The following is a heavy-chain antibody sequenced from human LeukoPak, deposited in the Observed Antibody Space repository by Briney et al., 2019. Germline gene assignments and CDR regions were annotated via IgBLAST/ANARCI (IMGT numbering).Heavy chain of an antibody. D-gene: IGHD3-3*01. J-gene: IGHJ4*02. CDR3: AKAELGVDTFFDY. V-gene: IGHV3-23*01. CDR2: LSGSGAGT. CDR1: GFTFSSYA. Sequence: GSLRLSCAASGFTFSSYALGWVRQAPGRGLEWVATLSGSGAGTYYSDSVQGRFTISRDNSKRTLFLQMNSLRAEDTAFYYCAKAELGVDTFFDYWGQGTLVTVSS.